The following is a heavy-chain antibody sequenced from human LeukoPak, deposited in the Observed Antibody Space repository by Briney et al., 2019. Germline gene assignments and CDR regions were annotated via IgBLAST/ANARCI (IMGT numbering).Heavy chain of an antibody. J-gene: IGHJ4*02. D-gene: IGHD5-18*01. Sequence: GGSLRLSCVASGITFSNYAVSWVRQAPEKGLDWVSVVSGSAHKIRYADSVKGRFTISRDNSENIVYLQMNNLRAEDTAVYYCAGRVTGYSSGYVYWGQGTLVTVSS. V-gene: IGHV3-23*01. CDR1: GITFSNYA. CDR3: AGRVTGYSSGYVY. CDR2: VSGSAHKI.